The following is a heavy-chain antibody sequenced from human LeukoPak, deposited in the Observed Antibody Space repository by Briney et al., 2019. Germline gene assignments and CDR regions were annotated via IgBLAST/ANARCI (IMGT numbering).Heavy chain of an antibody. CDR3: ARNGDSNYYYYYGMDV. Sequence: GGSLRLSCAASGFTFSSYEMNWVRQAPGKGLEWVSYISSSGSTIYYADSVKGRFTISRDNAKNSLYLQMNSLRAEDTAVYYCARNGDSNYYYYYGMDVWGQGTTVTVSS. V-gene: IGHV3-48*03. J-gene: IGHJ6*02. CDR2: ISSSGSTI. D-gene: IGHD2-15*01. CDR1: GFTFSSYE.